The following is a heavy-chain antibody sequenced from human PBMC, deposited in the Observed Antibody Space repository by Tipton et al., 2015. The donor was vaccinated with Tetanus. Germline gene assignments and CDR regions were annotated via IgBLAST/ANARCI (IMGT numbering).Heavy chain of an antibody. CDR1: GYSFNIYW. D-gene: IGHD3-22*01. CDR3: AKYDSSGFGGYYGLDV. CDR2: IYPGDSDT. J-gene: IGHJ6*02. V-gene: IGHV5-51*01. Sequence: QSGAEVKKAGESLKISCQGSGYSFNIYWIAWVRQMPGKGLEWMGIIYPGDSDTTYSPSFQGQVTISADRYINTAYLQWSSLKASDTATYYCAKYDSSGFGGYYGLDVWGQGTTVTVS.